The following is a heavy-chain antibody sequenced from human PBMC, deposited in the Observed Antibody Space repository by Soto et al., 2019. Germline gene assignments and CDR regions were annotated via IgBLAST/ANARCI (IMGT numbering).Heavy chain of an antibody. CDR1: GFTFTTYG. J-gene: IGHJ5*02. V-gene: IGHV3-33*01. CDR2: IWSDGSNR. Sequence: QVQLVESGGGVVQPGRSLRLSCAASGFTFTTYGFHWVRQAPGKGLEWVALIWSDGSNRYYADSVKGRFTISRDNFKNTQYLQMNSLRAEDTAVYYCAREGHEGWFDPWGQGTLVTVSS. CDR3: AREGHEGWFDP.